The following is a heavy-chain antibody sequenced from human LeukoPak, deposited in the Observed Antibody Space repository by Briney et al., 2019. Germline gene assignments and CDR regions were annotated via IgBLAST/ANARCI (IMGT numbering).Heavy chain of an antibody. CDR3: AKDWVEDIVATIYFDY. Sequence: GGSLRLSCAASGFTFSSYAMSWVRQAPGKGLEWVSAISGSGGSTYYADSVKGRFTISRDNSKNTLYLQMNSLRAEDTAVYYCAKDWVEDIVATIYFDYWGQGTLVTVSS. CDR2: ISGSGGST. J-gene: IGHJ4*02. CDR1: GFTFSSYA. V-gene: IGHV3-23*01. D-gene: IGHD5-12*01.